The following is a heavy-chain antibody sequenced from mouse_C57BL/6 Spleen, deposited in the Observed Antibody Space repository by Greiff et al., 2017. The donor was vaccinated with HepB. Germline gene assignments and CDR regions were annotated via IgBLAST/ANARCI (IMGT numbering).Heavy chain of an antibody. V-gene: IGHV1-69*01. CDR2: IDPSDSYT. CDR1: GYTFTSYW. CDR3: ARGIYYGDWYFDV. D-gene: IGHD2-13*01. J-gene: IGHJ1*03. Sequence: QVQLKQPGAELVMPGASVKLSCKASGYTFTSYWMHWVKQRPGQGLEWIGEIDPSDSYTNYNQKFKGKSTLTVDKSSSTAYMQLSSLTSEDSAVYYCARGIYYGDWYFDVWGTGTTVTVSS.